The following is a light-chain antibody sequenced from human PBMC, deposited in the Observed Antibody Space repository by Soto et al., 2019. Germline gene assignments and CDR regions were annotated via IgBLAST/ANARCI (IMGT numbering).Light chain of an antibody. CDR3: QSYDSSLSGSMV. V-gene: IGLV1-40*01. J-gene: IGLJ1*01. Sequence: QSVLTQPPSVSGAPGQRVTISCTGSSSNIGAGYDVHWYQQLPGTAPKLLIYGNSNRPSGVPERFSGSKSGTSASLAITGIQAEDEADYYCQSYDSSLSGSMVFGTGTKLTVL. CDR2: GNS. CDR1: SSNIGAGYD.